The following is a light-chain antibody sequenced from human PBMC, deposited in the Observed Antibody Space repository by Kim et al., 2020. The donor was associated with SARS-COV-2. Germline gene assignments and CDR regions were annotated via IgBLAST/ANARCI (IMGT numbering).Light chain of an antibody. Sequence: SSELTQDPAVSVALGQTVRITCQGDSLRSYYASWYQQKPGQAPILVIYGKNNRPSGIPDRFSGSSSGNTASLTITGTQAGDEADYYCNSRDSSGNDDVGG. CDR1: SLRSYY. J-gene: IGLJ2*01. CDR2: GKN. CDR3: NSRDSSGNDD. V-gene: IGLV3-19*01.